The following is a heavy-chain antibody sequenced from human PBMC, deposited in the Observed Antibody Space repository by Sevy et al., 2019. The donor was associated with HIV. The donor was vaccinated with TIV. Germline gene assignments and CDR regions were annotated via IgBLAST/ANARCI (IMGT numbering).Heavy chain of an antibody. Sequence: SVKVSCKASGGTFSSYAISWVRQAPGQGLEWMGGIIPIFGTGNYAQKFQGRVTITADESTSTAYMELSSLRSEDTAVYYCAPGAYYGSGSYYYSWFDPWGQGTLVTVSS. D-gene: IGHD3-10*01. CDR1: GGTFSSYA. CDR3: APGAYYGSGSYYYSWFDP. V-gene: IGHV1-69*13. CDR2: IIPIFGTG. J-gene: IGHJ5*02.